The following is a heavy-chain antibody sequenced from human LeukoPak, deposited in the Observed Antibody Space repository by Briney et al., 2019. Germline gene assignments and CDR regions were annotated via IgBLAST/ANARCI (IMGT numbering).Heavy chain of an antibody. CDR3: ARHNRSSGWFSERYYFDY. Sequence: SETLSLTCTVSGGSISSSSYYWGWIRQPPGKGLEWIGSIYYSGSTYYNPSLKSRVTISVDTSKNQFSLKLSSVTAADTAVYYCARHNRSSGWFSERYYFDYWGQGTLVTVSS. CDR2: IYYSGST. V-gene: IGHV4-39*01. J-gene: IGHJ4*02. D-gene: IGHD6-19*01. CDR1: GGSISSSSYY.